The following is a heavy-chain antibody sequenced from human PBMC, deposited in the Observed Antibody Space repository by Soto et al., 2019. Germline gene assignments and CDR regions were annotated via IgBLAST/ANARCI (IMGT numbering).Heavy chain of an antibody. CDR1: GGSISSGGYY. D-gene: IGHD4-17*01. V-gene: IGHV4-31*03. CDR3: ASTTHAYDDTFDR. J-gene: IGHJ4*02. CDR2: IYYSGST. Sequence: SETLSLTCTVSGGSISSGGYYWSWIREHPGKGLEWIGYIYYSGSTYYNPSLKSRVTIAVDTSKNQFSLKLSSVAAADTAVYYCASTTHAYDDTFDRWGQGPLVPVSP.